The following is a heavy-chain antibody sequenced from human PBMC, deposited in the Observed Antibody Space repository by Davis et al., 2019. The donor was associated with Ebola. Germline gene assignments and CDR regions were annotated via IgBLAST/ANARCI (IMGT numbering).Heavy chain of an antibody. CDR2: INHSGST. D-gene: IGHD5-24*01. V-gene: IGHV4-34*01. J-gene: IGHJ5*02. CDR3: ARGRQMGWFDP. Sequence: SETLSLTCAVSGGSFSGYYWSWIRQPPGKGLEWIGEINHSGSTNYNPSLKSGVTISVDTSKNQFSLKLSYVTAADTAVYYCARGRQMGWFDPWGQGTLVTVSS. CDR1: GGSFSGYY.